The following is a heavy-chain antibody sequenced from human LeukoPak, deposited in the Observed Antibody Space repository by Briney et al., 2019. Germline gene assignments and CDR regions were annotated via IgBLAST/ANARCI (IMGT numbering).Heavy chain of an antibody. CDR1: GFTFSSYG. CDR2: IRYDGSNK. CDR3: ARGTMFPYYFDY. Sequence: GGSLRLSCAASGFTFSSYGMHWVRQAPGKGLEWVAFIRYDGSNKYYADSVKGRFTISRDNSKNSLYLQMNSLRAEDTAVYYCARGTMFPYYFDYWGQGTLVTVSS. V-gene: IGHV3-30*02. D-gene: IGHD3-10*02. J-gene: IGHJ4*02.